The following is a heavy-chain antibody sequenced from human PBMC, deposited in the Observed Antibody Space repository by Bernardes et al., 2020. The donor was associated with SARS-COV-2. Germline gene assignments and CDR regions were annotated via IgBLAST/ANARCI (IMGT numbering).Heavy chain of an antibody. CDR1: GGTFSDNP. Sequence: SETLSLTCAVYGGTFSDNPWTWIRQCPGKGLEWIGQISHSGISNYNPSLKSRVTMSVDTSKNQFSLNLTSVTAADTAVYFCSRGAPGSWGQGTLVTVSS. V-gene: IGHV4-34*01. CDR3: SRGAPGS. J-gene: IGHJ5*02. D-gene: IGHD3-9*01. CDR2: ISHSGIS.